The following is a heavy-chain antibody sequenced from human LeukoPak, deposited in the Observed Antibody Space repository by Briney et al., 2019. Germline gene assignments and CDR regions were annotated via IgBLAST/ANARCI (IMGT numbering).Heavy chain of an antibody. CDR1: GGSFSNYY. V-gene: IGHV4-34*01. D-gene: IGHD6-19*01. CDR2: INHSGST. J-gene: IGHJ6*02. Sequence: SETLSLTCAVYGGSFSNYYWSWIRQPPGKGLEWIGEINHSGSTNYNPSLKSRVSISVDTSKNQLSLKVSSVTAADTAVYYCARPLKIVVAGSRSHYYGMDVWGQGTTVTVSS. CDR3: ARPLKIVVAGSRSHYYGMDV.